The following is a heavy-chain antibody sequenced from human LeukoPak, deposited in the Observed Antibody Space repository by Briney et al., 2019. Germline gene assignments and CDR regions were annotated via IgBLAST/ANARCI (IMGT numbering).Heavy chain of an antibody. D-gene: IGHD5-18*01. CDR2: IYHSGST. CDR3: ARGPGGAAIYYYGMDV. V-gene: IGHV4-30-2*05. J-gene: IGHJ6*02. CDR1: GGSISSGGYS. Sequence: SQTLSLTCAVSGGSISSGGYSWSWIRQPPGKGLEWIGYIYHSGSTYYNPSLKSRVTISVDTSKNQFSLKLSSVTAADTAVYYCARGPGGAAIYYYGMDVWGQGTTVTVSS.